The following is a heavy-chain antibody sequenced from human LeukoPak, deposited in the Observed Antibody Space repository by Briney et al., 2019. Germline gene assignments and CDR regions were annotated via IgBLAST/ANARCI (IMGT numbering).Heavy chain of an antibody. V-gene: IGHV4-61*10. J-gene: IGHJ4*02. Sequence: PSETLSLTCTVSGGSISSGSYYWSWIRQPAGKGLEWIGYIYYSGSTNYNPSLKSRVTISVDTSKNQFSLKLSSVTAADTAVYYCARGGIAVQLVLVYWGQGTLVTVSS. D-gene: IGHD6-19*01. CDR1: GGSISSGSYY. CDR3: ARGGIAVQLVLVY. CDR2: IYYSGST.